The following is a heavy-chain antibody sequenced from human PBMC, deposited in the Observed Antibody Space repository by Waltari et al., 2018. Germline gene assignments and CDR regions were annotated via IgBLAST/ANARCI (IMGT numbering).Heavy chain of an antibody. CDR2: INSDGSNK. V-gene: IGHV3-74*01. CDR3: ATAGYYRFDF. J-gene: IGHJ4*02. CDR1: GFTFSSSW. D-gene: IGHD2-8*01. Sequence: EVQLVESGGDLVQPGGSLRLSCVGSGFTFSSSWLHWGRQGPGAGRVWVARINSDGSNKDYAGSVKGRFTISRDNAKNTLYLQINSLSVEDTAIYDCATAGYYRFDFWGQGTLVTVSS.